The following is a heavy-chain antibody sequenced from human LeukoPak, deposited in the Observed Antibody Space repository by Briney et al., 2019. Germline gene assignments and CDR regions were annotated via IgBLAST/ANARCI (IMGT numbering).Heavy chain of an antibody. CDR2: IYSGGST. CDR1: GFTVSSNY. V-gene: IGHV3-66*01. D-gene: IGHD3-9*01. J-gene: IGHJ6*02. Sequence: GGSLRLSCAASGFTVSSNYMSWVRQAPGKGLEWVSVIYSGGSTYYADSVKGRFTISRDNSKNTLYLQMNSLRAEDTAVYYCATAPTPVLRYFDWPLYYYYGMDVWGQGTTVTVSS. CDR3: ATAPTPVLRYFDWPLYYYYGMDV.